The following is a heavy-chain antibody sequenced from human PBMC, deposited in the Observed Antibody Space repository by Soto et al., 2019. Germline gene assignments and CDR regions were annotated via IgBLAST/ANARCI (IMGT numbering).Heavy chain of an antibody. CDR3: ARHDYGGFGL. Sequence: SETLSLTCTVSGGSISRSSYYWGWIRQPPGKGMEWIGSIYYSGSTYYNPSLKSRVTISVNTSKKQFSLKLSTVTAADTAVYYCARHDYGGFGLWGQGTLVTVSS. CDR2: IYYSGST. V-gene: IGHV4-39*01. J-gene: IGHJ4*02. D-gene: IGHD4-17*01. CDR1: GGSISRSSYY.